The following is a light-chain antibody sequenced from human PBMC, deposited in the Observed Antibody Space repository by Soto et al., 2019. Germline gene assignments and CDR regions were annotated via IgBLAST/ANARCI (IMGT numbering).Light chain of an antibody. CDR1: QDIRND. J-gene: IGKJ5*01. V-gene: IGKV3-20*01. CDR2: GAS. Sequence: TQSPSSLSASVGDRVTITCRPSQDIRNDLGWYQQKPGQAPRLLIYGASSRATGIPDRFSGSGSGTDFTLTISRREPEDFAVYDCQQYGSSPFTFGQGTRLEIK. CDR3: QQYGSSPFT.